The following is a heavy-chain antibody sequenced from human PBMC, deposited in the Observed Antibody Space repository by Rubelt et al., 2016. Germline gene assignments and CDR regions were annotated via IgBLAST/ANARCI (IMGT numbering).Heavy chain of an antibody. Sequence: GLEWMGIINPSGGSTSYAQKFQGRVTMTRDTSISTAYMELSRLRSDDTALYYCARDALGCTSTTCPLVYWGQGTLVTVSS. D-gene: IGHD2-2*01. J-gene: IGHJ4*02. V-gene: IGHV1-46*01. CDR3: ARDALGCTSTTCPLVY. CDR2: INPSGGST.